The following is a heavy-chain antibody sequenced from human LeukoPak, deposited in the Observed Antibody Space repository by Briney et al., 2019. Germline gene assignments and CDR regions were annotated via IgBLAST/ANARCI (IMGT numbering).Heavy chain of an antibody. D-gene: IGHD6-13*01. V-gene: IGHV3-23*01. Sequence: GGSLRLSCAASGFTFSSYAMSWVRQAPGKGLEWVSAISGSGGSTYYADSVKGRFTISRDNSKNTLYLQMNSLRAEDTAVYYCAKASGYSSSWYYFDYWGQGTLVTVSS. CDR1: GFTFSSYA. J-gene: IGHJ4*02. CDR2: ISGSGGST. CDR3: AKASGYSSSWYYFDY.